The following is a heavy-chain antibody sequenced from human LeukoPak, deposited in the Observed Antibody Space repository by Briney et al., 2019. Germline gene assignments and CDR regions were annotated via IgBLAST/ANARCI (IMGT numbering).Heavy chain of an antibody. J-gene: IGHJ6*02. CDR2: INPNSGGT. Sequence: ASVKVSRKASGYTFTGYYMHWVRQAPGQGLEWMGWINPNSGGTNYAQKFQGRVTMTRDTSISTAYMELSRLRSDDTAVYYCARGYYDFWSGYSAYYYYGMDVWGQGTTVTVSS. CDR3: ARGYYDFWSGYSAYYYYGMDV. D-gene: IGHD3-3*01. V-gene: IGHV1-2*02. CDR1: GYTFTGYY.